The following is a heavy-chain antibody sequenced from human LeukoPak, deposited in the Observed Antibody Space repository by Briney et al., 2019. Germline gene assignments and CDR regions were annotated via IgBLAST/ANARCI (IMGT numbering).Heavy chain of an antibody. V-gene: IGHV4-4*07. CDR2: IYTSGST. CDR1: GGSSSSYY. CDR3: ARGLGSYYVYYYYMDV. Sequence: SETLSLTCTVSGGSSSSYYWSWIRQPAGKGLEWIGRIYTSGSTNYNPSLKSRVTMSVDTSKNQFSLKLSSVTAADTAVYYCARGLGSYYVYYYYMDVWGKGTTVTVSS. D-gene: IGHD1-26*01. J-gene: IGHJ6*03.